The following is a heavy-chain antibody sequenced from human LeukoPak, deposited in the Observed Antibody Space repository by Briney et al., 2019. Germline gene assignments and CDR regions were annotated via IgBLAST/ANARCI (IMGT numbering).Heavy chain of an antibody. CDR2: INWNSGSI. CDR1: GFSYDDYA. CDR3: AKDMMAIVGGTTSAFDM. Sequence: GGSLRLSCAASGFSYDDYAMHWVRQAPGKGLEWVSGINWNSGSIDYAESVKGRFTISRDNAKNSLYLQMNSLRAEDTALYYCAKDMMAIVGGTTSAFDMWGQGTMVTVSS. J-gene: IGHJ3*02. D-gene: IGHD1-26*01. V-gene: IGHV3-9*01.